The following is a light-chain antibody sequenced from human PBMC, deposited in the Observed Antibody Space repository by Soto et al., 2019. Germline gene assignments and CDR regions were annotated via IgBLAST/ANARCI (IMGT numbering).Light chain of an antibody. J-gene: IGLJ2*01. CDR1: SSNIGRNT. CDR3: AEWDDIRNGHVV. CDR2: NNY. Sequence: QSVLTQPPSASGTPGQRVTISCAGSSSNIGRNTVNWYHQLPGAAPKLLIYNNYQRPSGVPDRFSGSKSGTSASLAISGLQSEDEADYYCAEWDDIRNGHVVFGGGTKLTVL. V-gene: IGLV1-44*01.